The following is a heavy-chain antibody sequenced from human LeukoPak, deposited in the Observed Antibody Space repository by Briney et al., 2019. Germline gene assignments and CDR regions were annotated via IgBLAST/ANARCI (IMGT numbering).Heavy chain of an antibody. V-gene: IGHV3-15*01. CDR3: NTVLSYSNYVRLDF. CDR2: IKSKTDGGTT. CDR1: GFTFSNAW. Sequence: GGSLRLSCAASGFTFSNAWMSWVRQAPGKGLEWVGRIKSKTDGGTTDYAAPVKGRFTISRDDSKNTLYLQMNSLKTEDTAVYSCNTVLSYSNYVRLDFGGQGPLVTVSS. D-gene: IGHD4-11*01. J-gene: IGHJ4*02.